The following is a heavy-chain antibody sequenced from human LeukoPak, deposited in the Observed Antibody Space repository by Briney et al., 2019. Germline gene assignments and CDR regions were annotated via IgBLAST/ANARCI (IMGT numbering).Heavy chain of an antibody. D-gene: IGHD2-2*02. CDR2: INHSGST. J-gene: IGHJ4*02. V-gene: IGHV4-34*01. CDR3: ARGRADIVVVPAAIESTFDY. Sequence: SETLSLTCAVYGGSFSGYYWSWIRQPPGKGLEWIGEINHSGSTNYNPSLKSRVTISVDTSKNQFSLKLSSVTAADTAVYYCARGRADIVVVPAAIESTFDYWGQGTLVTVSS. CDR1: GGSFSGYY.